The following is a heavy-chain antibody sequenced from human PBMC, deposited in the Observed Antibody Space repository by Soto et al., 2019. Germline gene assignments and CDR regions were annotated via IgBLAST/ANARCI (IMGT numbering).Heavy chain of an antibody. CDR2: ISAYNGNT. J-gene: IGHJ6*02. Sequence: QVQLVQSGGEVKKPGASVKVSCKTSGYSFTTYGISWVRQAPGQGLEWMGWISAYNGNTNYAQKLQGRVTMTTDTPTSTAYMELRSLRSDDTAVYYCAREGPAPYYYSGMDVWGQGSTVTVSS. CDR1: GYSFTTYG. V-gene: IGHV1-18*01. CDR3: AREGPAPYYYSGMDV.